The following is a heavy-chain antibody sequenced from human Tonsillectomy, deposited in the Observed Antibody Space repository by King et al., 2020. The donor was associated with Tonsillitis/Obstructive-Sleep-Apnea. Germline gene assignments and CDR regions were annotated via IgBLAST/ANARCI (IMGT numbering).Heavy chain of an antibody. CDR2: ITSSSIYI. J-gene: IGHJ4*02. CDR3: ARGVGVAAAARE. D-gene: IGHD6-13*01. V-gene: IGHV3-21*01. Sequence: VQLVESGGGLVKPGGSLRLSCAASGFTFSRFSMNWVRRAPGKGLEWVSSITSSSIYIYYADSVKGRFTISRDNAKNSLYLQMSSLRAEDTAVYYCARGVGVAAAAREWGQGTLVTVSS. CDR1: GFTFSRFS.